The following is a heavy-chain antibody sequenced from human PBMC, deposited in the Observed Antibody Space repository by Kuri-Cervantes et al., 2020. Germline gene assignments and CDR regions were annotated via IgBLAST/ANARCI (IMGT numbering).Heavy chain of an antibody. D-gene: IGHD6-6*01. CDR2: ISYDGSNK. J-gene: IGHJ6*02. Sequence: GESLKISCAASGFTFSSYGMHWVRQAPGKGLEWVAVISYDGSNKYYADSVKGRFTISRDNSKNTLYLQMNSLRAEDTAVYYCARDLASIAARWWDPYYYYGMDVWGQGTTVTVSS. CDR3: ARDLASIAARWWDPYYYYGMDV. CDR1: GFTFSSYG. V-gene: IGHV3-30*03.